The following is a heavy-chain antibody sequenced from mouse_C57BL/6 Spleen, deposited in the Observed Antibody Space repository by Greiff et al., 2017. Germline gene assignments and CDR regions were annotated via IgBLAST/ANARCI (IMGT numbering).Heavy chain of an antibody. D-gene: IGHD1-1*01. Sequence: VQLQQSGAELVRPGTSVKMSCKASGYTFTNYWIGWAKQRPGHGLEWIGDIYPGGGYTNYNEKFKGKATLTADKSSSTAYMQFSSLTSEDSAIYYCARRDGSSYHYAMDYWGQGTSVTVSS. J-gene: IGHJ4*01. V-gene: IGHV1-63*01. CDR3: ARRDGSSYHYAMDY. CDR2: IYPGGGYT. CDR1: GYTFTNYW.